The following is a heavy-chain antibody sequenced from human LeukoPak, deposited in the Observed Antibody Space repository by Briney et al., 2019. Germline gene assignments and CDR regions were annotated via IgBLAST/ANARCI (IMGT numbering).Heavy chain of an antibody. CDR3: ARIDLGTMTAGPFNY. CDR2: ISGYQVST. D-gene: IGHD5-24*01. V-gene: IGHV1-18*01. J-gene: IGHJ4*02. CDR1: GYTFTNYG. Sequence: VASVKVSCKASGYTFTNYGITWVRQAPGQGLEWMGWISGYQVSTKYAQNVQGRVTMTIDTSTSTAYMDLRSLRSDDTAIYFCARIDLGTMTAGPFNYWGQGTLVAVSS.